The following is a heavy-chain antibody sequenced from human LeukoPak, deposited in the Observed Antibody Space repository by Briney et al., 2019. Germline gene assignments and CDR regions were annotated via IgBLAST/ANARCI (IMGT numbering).Heavy chain of an antibody. CDR2: IYYSGST. D-gene: IGHD6-19*01. Sequence: SETLSLTCTVSGGSLRSDSYYWDWIRQSPGKGLEWIGSIYYSGSTYYNPSLKSRVTISVDTSKNQFSLKLSSVTAADTAVYYCARGYYYSGQWLVQGYYYYMDVWGKGTTVTVSS. J-gene: IGHJ6*03. CDR3: ARGYYYSGQWLVQGYYYYMDV. CDR1: GGSLRSDSYY. V-gene: IGHV4-39*07.